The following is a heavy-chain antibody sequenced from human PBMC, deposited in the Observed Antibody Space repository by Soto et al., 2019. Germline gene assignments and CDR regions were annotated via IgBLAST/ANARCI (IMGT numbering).Heavy chain of an antibody. V-gene: IGHV4-59*08. CDR3: LTDENWGTNRYRFY. CDR1: GGSFGSYS. J-gene: IGHJ4*02. CDR2: IYYSGST. Sequence: SESLSLTCAVSGGSFGSYSWSWIRQPPGKGLEWIGYIYYSGSTNYNPSLKSRVTISVDTSKNQFSLKLSSVTAADTAVYYCLTDENWGTNRYRFYWGRGTLVTVSS. D-gene: IGHD3-16*02.